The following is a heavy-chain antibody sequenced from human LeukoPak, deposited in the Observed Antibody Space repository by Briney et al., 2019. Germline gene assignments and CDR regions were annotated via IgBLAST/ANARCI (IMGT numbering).Heavy chain of an antibody. V-gene: IGHV3-11*01. CDR2: ISSSGSTI. J-gene: IGHJ4*02. CDR3: ARSGYCSSTSCALDFDY. D-gene: IGHD2-2*01. CDR1: GFTFSDYY. Sequence: GGSLRLSCAASGFTFSDYYMSWIRQAPGKGLEWVSYISSSGSTIYYADSVKGRFTISRDNAKNSLYLQMNSLRAEDTAVYYCARSGYCSSTSCALDFDYWGQGTLVTVSS.